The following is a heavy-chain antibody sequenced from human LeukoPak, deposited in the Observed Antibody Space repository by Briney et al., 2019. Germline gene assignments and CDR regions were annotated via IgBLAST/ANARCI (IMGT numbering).Heavy chain of an antibody. CDR1: GYTLTESS. CDR2: FDPEDGET. Sequence: ASVKVSCKVSGYTLTESSMHWVRQAPGKGLEWMGGFDPEDGETIYAQKFQGRVTMTEDTSTDTAYMELSSLRSEDTAVYYCATAIGSGIDWFDPWGQGTLVTVSS. D-gene: IGHD3-10*01. V-gene: IGHV1-24*01. J-gene: IGHJ5*02. CDR3: ATAIGSGIDWFDP.